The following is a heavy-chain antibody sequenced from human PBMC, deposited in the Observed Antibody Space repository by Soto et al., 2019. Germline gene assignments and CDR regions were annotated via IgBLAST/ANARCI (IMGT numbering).Heavy chain of an antibody. Sequence: EVQLVESGGDLVQPGGSLKLSCAASGFAFSGSAMHWVRQASGKGLEWVGHIRRRAKKYATVYAASVKGRFIISRDDSTITAYLPMNRLTPDHTAVYYWTRTFDASDNHSPDFDYWGQGTRVSVSS. CDR2: IRRRAKKYAT. CDR3: TRTFDASDNHSPDFDY. V-gene: IGHV3-73*02. CDR1: GFAFSGSA. D-gene: IGHD2-15*01. J-gene: IGHJ4*02.